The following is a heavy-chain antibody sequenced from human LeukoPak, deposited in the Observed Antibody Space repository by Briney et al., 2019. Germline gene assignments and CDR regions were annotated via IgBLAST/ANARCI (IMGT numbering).Heavy chain of an antibody. Sequence: SETLSLTCSVSGVSIFSYYWNWIRQPPGKGLEWIGYTHCSGSTNYNPSLRSRVTISVDTSKSQFSLKLSSATAADTAVYYCATGRSIRYFDYWGQGTLLTVPS. D-gene: IGHD3-9*01. V-gene: IGHV4-59*08. J-gene: IGHJ4*02. CDR2: THCSGST. CDR1: GVSIFSYY. CDR3: ATGRSIRYFDY.